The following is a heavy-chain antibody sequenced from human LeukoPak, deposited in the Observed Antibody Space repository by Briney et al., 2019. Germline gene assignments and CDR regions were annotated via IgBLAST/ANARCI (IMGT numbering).Heavy chain of an antibody. V-gene: IGHV3-30*02. D-gene: IGHD3-9*01. Sequence: GGSLRLSCAASGFTFSSYSMNWVRQAPGKGLEWVAFIRYDGSNKYYADSVKGRFTISRDNSKNTLYLQMNSLRAEDTAVYYCAKIPLRYFDWREFDPWGQGTLVTVSS. CDR3: AKIPLRYFDWREFDP. J-gene: IGHJ5*02. CDR1: GFTFSSYS. CDR2: IRYDGSNK.